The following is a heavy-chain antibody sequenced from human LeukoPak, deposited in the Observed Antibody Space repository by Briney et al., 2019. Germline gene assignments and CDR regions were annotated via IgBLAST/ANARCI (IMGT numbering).Heavy chain of an antibody. CDR2: ISAYNGNT. J-gene: IGHJ5*02. D-gene: IGHD1-1*01. V-gene: IGHV1-18*01. CDR3: ARALDHQEDNWFDP. CDR1: GYTFTSYG. Sequence: ASVKVSCKASGYTFTSYGISWVRQAPGQGLEWMGWISAYNGNTNYAQKLQGRVTMTTDTSTSTAYMELRSLRSDDTAVYYCARALDHQEDNWFDPWGQGTLVTVSS.